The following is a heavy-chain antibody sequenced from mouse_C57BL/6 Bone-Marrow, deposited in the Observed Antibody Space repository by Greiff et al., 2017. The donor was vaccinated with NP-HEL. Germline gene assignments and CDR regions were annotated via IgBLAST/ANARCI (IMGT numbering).Heavy chain of an antibody. CDR1: GYTFTSYW. V-gene: IGHV1-69*01. Sequence: QVQLQQPGAELVMPGASVKLSCKASGYTFTSYWMHWVKQRPGQGLEWIGEIDPSDSNTNYNQKFKGKSTLTVDKSSNTAYMQLSSQTSEDSAVYYCARWGYYGNFDYWGQGTTLTVSS. CDR3: ARWGYYGNFDY. D-gene: IGHD2-1*01. CDR2: IDPSDSNT. J-gene: IGHJ2*01.